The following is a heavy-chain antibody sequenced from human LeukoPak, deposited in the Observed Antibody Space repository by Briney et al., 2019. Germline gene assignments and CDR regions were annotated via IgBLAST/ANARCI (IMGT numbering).Heavy chain of an antibody. Sequence: SQTLSLTCTVSGGSISSGGYYWSWIRQHPGKGLEWIGYIYYSGSTYYNPSFKSRVTISVDTSKNQFSLKLSSVTAADTAVYYCARGTRAAMVTDYWGQGTLVTVSS. CDR3: ARGTRAAMVTDY. CDR2: IYYSGST. V-gene: IGHV4-31*03. J-gene: IGHJ4*02. CDR1: GGSISSGGYY. D-gene: IGHD5-18*01.